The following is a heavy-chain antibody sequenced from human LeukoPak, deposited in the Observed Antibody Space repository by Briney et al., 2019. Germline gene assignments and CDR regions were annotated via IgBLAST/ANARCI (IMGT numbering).Heavy chain of an antibody. CDR2: ISAYNGNT. D-gene: IGHD2-2*01. CDR1: GYTFTSYG. J-gene: IGHJ4*02. V-gene: IGHV1-18*01. CDR3: ARGGCSSTSCPTTFDY. Sequence: ASVKVSCKASGYTFTSYGISWVRQAPGQGLEWMGWISAYNGNTNYAQKFQGRVTMTRNTSISTAYMELSSLRSEDTAVYYCARGGCSSTSCPTTFDYWGQGTLVTVSS.